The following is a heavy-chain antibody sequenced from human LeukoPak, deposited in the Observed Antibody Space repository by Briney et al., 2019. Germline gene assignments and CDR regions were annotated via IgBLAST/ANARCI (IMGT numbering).Heavy chain of an antibody. Sequence: PSQTLSLTCTVSGASITIGAFYWSWIRQPPGKGLEFIGYINYRGSTYYNPSLDSRLSISVDTSKNQFSLTLASVTAADTAIYYCARDLQDSGSYPTWFDPWGQGILVYVSS. CDR2: INYRGST. CDR1: GASITIGAFY. V-gene: IGHV4-31*03. J-gene: IGHJ5*02. D-gene: IGHD1-26*01. CDR3: ARDLQDSGSYPTWFDP.